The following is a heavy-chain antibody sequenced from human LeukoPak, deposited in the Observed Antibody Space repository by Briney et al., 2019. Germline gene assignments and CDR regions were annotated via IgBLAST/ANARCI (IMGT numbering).Heavy chain of an antibody. CDR1: GGSISSSSYY. CDR2: IYYSGNT. J-gene: IGHJ4*02. D-gene: IGHD4-17*01. CDR3: ARHATVTSFTFAH. Sequence: PSETLSLTCTDSGGSISSSSYYWGWIRQPPGKGLEWIGSIYYSGNTYYNPSLKSRVTISVDTSKNQFSLELNSVTAADTAVYYCARHATVTSFTFAHWGQGTLVTVSS. V-gene: IGHV4-39*01.